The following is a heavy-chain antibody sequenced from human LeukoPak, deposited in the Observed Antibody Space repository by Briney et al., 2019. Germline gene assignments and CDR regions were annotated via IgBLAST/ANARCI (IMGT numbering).Heavy chain of an antibody. J-gene: IGHJ5*02. Sequence: PWETLSPTCTAPGGSGKSPTSYWSRTRQPPGEGLEWIGNVYYIGTTSYNSSLKSRVSISVDTSKNQVSLEMASVTAEDTALYYCARNTSSSPWFDPWGQGTLVTVSS. CDR3: ARNTSSSPWFDP. V-gene: IGHV4-61*01. D-gene: IGHD6-6*01. CDR2: VYYIGTT. CDR1: GGSGKSPTSY.